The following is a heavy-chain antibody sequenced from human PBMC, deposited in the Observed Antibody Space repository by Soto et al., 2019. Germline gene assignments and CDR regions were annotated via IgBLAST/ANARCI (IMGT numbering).Heavy chain of an antibody. CDR2: ISSTGSTI. V-gene: IGHV3-11*01. J-gene: IGHJ4*02. CDR3: AKPHHSSIGFDY. Sequence: QVQLVESGGGLVKPGGSLRLSCAASGFTFSDNYMSWIRQAPGKGLEWVSYISSTGSTIYYADSVKGRFTISRDNAKNSLYLQMNSLRAEDTAMYYCAKPHHSSIGFDYWGQGTLVTVSS. D-gene: IGHD1-26*01. CDR1: GFTFSDNY.